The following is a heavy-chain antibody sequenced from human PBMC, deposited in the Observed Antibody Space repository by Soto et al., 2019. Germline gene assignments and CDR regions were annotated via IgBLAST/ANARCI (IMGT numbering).Heavy chain of an antibody. CDR1: GGSVGTNNW. J-gene: IGHJ4*02. CDR2: IHFGGTV. D-gene: IGHD3-22*01. Sequence: SETLSLTCDVSGGSVGTNNWWGWVRQPPGQGLEWMGEIHFGGTVNFNPTLESRLAMSMDTSKNQVSLRLRPVTAADTALYFCARAFLLDSSGYYYFDSWGQGTLVTVSS. V-gene: IGHV4-4*02. CDR3: ARAFLLDSSGYYYFDS.